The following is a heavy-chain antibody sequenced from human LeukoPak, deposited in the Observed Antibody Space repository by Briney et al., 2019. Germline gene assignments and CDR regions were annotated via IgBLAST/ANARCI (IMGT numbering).Heavy chain of an antibody. V-gene: IGHV3-30*02. J-gene: IGHJ6*03. D-gene: IGHD3-9*01. CDR1: GFTFSSYG. Sequence: GGSLRLSCAASGFTFSSYGMHWVRQAPGKGLEGVAFIRYDGSTKYYADSVKGRFTISRDNSKNTLYLQMNSLRAEDTAVYYGAKEGASDFDWLLQNYYYYMDVWGKGTTVTISS. CDR3: AKEGASDFDWLLQNYYYYMDV. CDR2: IRYDGSTK.